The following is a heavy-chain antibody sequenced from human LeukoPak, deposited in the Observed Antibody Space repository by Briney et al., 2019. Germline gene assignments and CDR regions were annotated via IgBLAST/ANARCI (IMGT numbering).Heavy chain of an antibody. V-gene: IGHV3-21*01. D-gene: IGHD6-13*01. J-gene: IGHJ4*02. CDR2: ISSSSSYI. CDR3: ARDRFLAAAGPLDY. CDR1: GFTFSSYS. Sequence: GGSLRLSCAASGFTFSSYSMNWVRQAPGKGLEWVSSISSSSSYIYYADSVKGRFTISRDIAKNSLYLQMNSLRAEDTAVYYCARDRFLAAAGPLDYWGQGTLVTVSS.